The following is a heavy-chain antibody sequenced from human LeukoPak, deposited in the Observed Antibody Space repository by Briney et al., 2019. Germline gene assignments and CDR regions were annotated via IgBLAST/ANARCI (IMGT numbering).Heavy chain of an antibody. CDR1: GGSISTYY. CDR2: IYYTGST. D-gene: IGHD1-26*01. J-gene: IGHJ5*02. CDR3: ARGGNYWPQWWFDP. Sequence: SETLSLTCTVSGGSISTYYWSWIRQPPGKGLEWIGYIYYTGSTSYNPSLKSRVSMSLDASKNQFSLELNSVTPADTAVYYCARGGNYWPQWWFDPWGRGTLVSVSS. V-gene: IGHV4-59*01.